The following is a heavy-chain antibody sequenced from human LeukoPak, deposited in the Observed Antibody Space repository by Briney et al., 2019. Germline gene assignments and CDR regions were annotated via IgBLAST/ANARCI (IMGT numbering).Heavy chain of an antibody. Sequence: PGRSLRLSCAASGFTFSNYGMHWVRQAPGKGLEWVAVIWYDGSNKYYAESLKGRFTISRDNSKSTLFLQMNSLRPEDTAVYFCVKRHITGWVFFDDWGQGALVTVSS. CDR1: GFTFSNYG. CDR3: VKRHITGWVFFDD. D-gene: IGHD6-19*01. CDR2: IWYDGSNK. V-gene: IGHV3-33*06. J-gene: IGHJ4*02.